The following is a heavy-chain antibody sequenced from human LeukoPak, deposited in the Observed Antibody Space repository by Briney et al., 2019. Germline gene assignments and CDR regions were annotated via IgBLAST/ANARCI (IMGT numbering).Heavy chain of an antibody. CDR2: IYHSGST. J-gene: IGHJ3*02. D-gene: IGHD2-2*01. CDR3: ARAGYCSSTSCYGAFDI. V-gene: IGHV4-4*02. CDR1: GGSISSSNW. Sequence: SETLSLTCTVSGGSISSSNWWSWVRQPPGKGLEWIGEIYHSGSTNYNPSLKSRVTISVDKSKNQFSLKLSSVTAADTAVYYCARAGYCSSTSCYGAFDIWGQGTMVTVSS.